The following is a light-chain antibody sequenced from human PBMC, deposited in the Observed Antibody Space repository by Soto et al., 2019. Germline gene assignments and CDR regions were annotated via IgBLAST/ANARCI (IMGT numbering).Light chain of an antibody. Sequence: AIQLTQSPSSLSASVGDRVTITCRASQGISSALAWYQQKPGKAPKLLIYDASSLESGVPSRFSGSGSGTDLTLTISSLQPEEFATYYCQQFNNYPSFGGGTKVEIK. CDR3: QQFNNYPS. CDR1: QGISSA. V-gene: IGKV1D-13*01. CDR2: DAS. J-gene: IGKJ4*01.